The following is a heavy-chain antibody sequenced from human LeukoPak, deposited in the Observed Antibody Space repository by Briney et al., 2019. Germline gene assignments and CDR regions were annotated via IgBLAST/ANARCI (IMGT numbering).Heavy chain of an antibody. D-gene: IGHD3-16*01. Sequence: GGSLRLSCAASGFTFRNYGMHWVRQVPGKGLEWVVVIWYDGSNKYYADSVKGRFTISRDNSKNTLYLQMNSLRAEDTAVHYCARDAQEEGVYWGQGTLVTVSS. CDR3: ARDAQEEGVY. J-gene: IGHJ4*02. CDR2: IWYDGSNK. V-gene: IGHV3-33*01. CDR1: GFTFRNYG.